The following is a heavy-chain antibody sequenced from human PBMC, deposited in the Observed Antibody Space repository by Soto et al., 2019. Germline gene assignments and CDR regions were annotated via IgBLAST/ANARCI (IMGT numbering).Heavy chain of an antibody. CDR3: ARQGRNWNETVVYYYMDV. CDR2: ISAYNGNT. D-gene: IGHD1-1*01. V-gene: IGHV1-18*01. Sequence: QVQLVQSGAEVKKPGASVKVSCKASGYTFTSYGISWVRQAPGQGLEWMGWISAYNGNTNYAQKLQGRVTMTTDTTTSTAYMELRSLRSDDTAVYYCARQGRNWNETVVYYYMDVWGKGTTVTVSS. CDR1: GYTFTSYG. J-gene: IGHJ6*03.